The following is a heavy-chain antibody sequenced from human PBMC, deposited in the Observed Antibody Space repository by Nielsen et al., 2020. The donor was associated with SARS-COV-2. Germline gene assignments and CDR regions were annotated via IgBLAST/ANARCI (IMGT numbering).Heavy chain of an antibody. CDR2: IYSGGST. Sequence: GESLKISCAASGFTVSSNYMSWVRQVPGKGLEWVSVIYSGGSTYYADSVKGRFTISRDNSKNTLYLQMNSLRAEDTAVYYCARDSPYSSSATFDYWGQGTLVTVSS. CDR1: GFTVSSNY. J-gene: IGHJ4*02. D-gene: IGHD6-13*01. CDR3: ARDSPYSSSATFDY. V-gene: IGHV3-53*01.